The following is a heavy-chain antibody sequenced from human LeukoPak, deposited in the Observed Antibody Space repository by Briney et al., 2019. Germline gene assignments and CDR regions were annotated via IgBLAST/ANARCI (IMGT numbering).Heavy chain of an antibody. CDR2: INHSGST. CDR3: ARRGSSGWYY. J-gene: IGHJ4*02. V-gene: IGHV4-34*01. CDR1: GGSFSGYY. D-gene: IGHD6-19*01. Sequence: SETLSLTCAVYGGSFSGYYWSWIRQPPGKGLEWIGEINHSGSTNYNPSLKSRVTISVDTSKNRFSLKLSSVTAADTAVYYCARRGSSGWYYWGQGTLVTVSS.